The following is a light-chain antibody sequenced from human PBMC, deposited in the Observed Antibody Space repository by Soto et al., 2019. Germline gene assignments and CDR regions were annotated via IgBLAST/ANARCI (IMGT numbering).Light chain of an antibody. V-gene: IGKV1-5*01. CDR1: QSISSW. CDR2: DAS. CDR3: QQYNSYSWT. Sequence: DIQMTQSPSTLPASVGDKVTITCRASQSISSWLAWYQQRPGKAPKLLIYDASSLESVVPSRFSGSGSGTEFTLTISSLQPDDFATYYCQQYNSYSWTFGQGTKV. J-gene: IGKJ1*01.